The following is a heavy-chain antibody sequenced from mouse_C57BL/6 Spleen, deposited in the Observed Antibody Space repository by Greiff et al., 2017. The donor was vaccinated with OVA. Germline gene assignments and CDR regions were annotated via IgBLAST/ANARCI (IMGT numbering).Heavy chain of an antibody. Sequence: DVMLVESGEGLVKPGGSLKLSCAASGFTFSSYAMPWVRQTPEQRLEWVAYISSGGGYIYYADTVKGRFTIARDNARNTLYLQMSSLKSEDTAMYYCTRSMVTTPFDYWGQGTTLTVSS. CDR3: TRSMVTTPFDY. CDR1: GFTFSSYA. CDR2: ISSGGGYI. V-gene: IGHV5-9-1*02. J-gene: IGHJ2*01. D-gene: IGHD2-2*01.